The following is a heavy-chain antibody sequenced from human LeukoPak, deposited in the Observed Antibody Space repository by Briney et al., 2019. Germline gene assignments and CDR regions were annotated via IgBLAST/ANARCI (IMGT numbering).Heavy chain of an antibody. J-gene: IGHJ4*02. CDR1: GGSISSYY. V-gene: IGHV4-59*01. CDR2: INYSGST. CDR3: ARASSGPYYFDF. Sequence: SETLSLTCTVSGGSISSYYWSWIRQSPGKGLEWIGYINYSGSTNYNPSLQSRVTISVDTSKNQFSLKVTSVTAADTAVYYCARASSGPYYFDFWGQGTLVTVSS. D-gene: IGHD7-27*01.